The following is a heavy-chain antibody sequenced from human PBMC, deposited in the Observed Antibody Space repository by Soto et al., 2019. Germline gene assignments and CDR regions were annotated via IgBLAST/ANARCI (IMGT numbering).Heavy chain of an antibody. D-gene: IGHD3-16*01. J-gene: IGHJ4*02. Sequence: EVQLLDSGGDLVQPGGFLRLSCAASGFTFDDYDMSWVRQAPGKGLEWVSTLSDTTYYADSVRGRFTIYRDTSGSTRYLQMNSLGVDDTAVYYGARSLGPSRHFFDHWGQGTLVTVSS. CDR1: GFTFDDYD. CDR2: LSDTT. CDR3: ARSLGPSRHFFDH. V-gene: IGHV3-23*01.